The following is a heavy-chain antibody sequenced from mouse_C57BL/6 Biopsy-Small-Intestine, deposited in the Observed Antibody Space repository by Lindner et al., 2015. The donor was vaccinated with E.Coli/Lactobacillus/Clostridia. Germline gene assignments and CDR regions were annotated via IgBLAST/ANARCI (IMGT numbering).Heavy chain of an antibody. V-gene: IGHV5-17*01. J-gene: IGHJ3*01. Sequence: EVQLQESGGGLVKPGGSLKLSCAASGFTFSDCGMHWVRQAPEKGLEWVAYISSGSGTIYYADTMEGRFTISRDNAKNTLSLQMTSLRSEDTAMYYCTRPEGNWFANWGHGTLVTVSA. D-gene: IGHD2-1*01. CDR2: ISSGSGTI. CDR3: TRPEGNWFAN. CDR1: GFTFSDCG.